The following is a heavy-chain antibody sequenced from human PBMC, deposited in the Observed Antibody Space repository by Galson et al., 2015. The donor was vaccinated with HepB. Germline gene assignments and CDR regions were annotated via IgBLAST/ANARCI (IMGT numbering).Heavy chain of an antibody. Sequence: SLRLSCAVSGFTYSNYWMSWVRQAPGRGLEWVAHIKYDGREKYYVRSVEGRFTVSRDNAQNSLYLHMSSLRAEDTAVYYCARGWDIEVTANFDYWGQGALVTVSS. CDR1: GFTYSNYW. CDR3: ARGWDIEVTANFDY. CDR2: IKYDGREK. D-gene: IGHD2-21*02. V-gene: IGHV3-7*03. J-gene: IGHJ4*02.